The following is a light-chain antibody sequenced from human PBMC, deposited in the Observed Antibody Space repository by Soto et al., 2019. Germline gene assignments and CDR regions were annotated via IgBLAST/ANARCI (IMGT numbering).Light chain of an antibody. CDR3: SSYTSSSTLHVL. V-gene: IGLV2-14*01. CDR1: SSDVGGYNY. Sequence: QSALTQPASVSGSPGQSITISCTGTSSDVGGYNYVSWYQQHPGKAPKLMIYDVSNRPSGVSNRFSGSKSGNTASLTISGLQAEDEADSYCSSYTSSSTLHVLFGGGTKLTVL. J-gene: IGLJ2*01. CDR2: DVS.